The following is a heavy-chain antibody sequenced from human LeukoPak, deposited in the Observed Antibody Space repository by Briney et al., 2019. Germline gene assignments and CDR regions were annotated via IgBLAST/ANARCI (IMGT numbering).Heavy chain of an antibody. Sequence: SETLSLTCTVSGGSISSYYWSWIRQPPGKGLEWIGYIYYSGSTNYSPSLKSRVTISVDTSKNQFSLKLSSVTAADTAVYYCARGYRSGPAAAGTNWFDPWGQGTLVTVSS. CDR1: GGSISSYY. D-gene: IGHD6-13*01. J-gene: IGHJ5*02. V-gene: IGHV4-59*01. CDR2: IYYSGST. CDR3: ARGYRSGPAAAGTNWFDP.